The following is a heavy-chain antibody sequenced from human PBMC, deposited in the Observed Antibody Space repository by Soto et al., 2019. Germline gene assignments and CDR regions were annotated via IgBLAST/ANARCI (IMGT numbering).Heavy chain of an antibody. D-gene: IGHD1-26*01. V-gene: IGHV1-2*04. CDR1: GYTFTSYY. Sequence: ASVKVSCKASGYTFTSYYMHWVRQAPGQGLEWMGIINPSGGSTNYAQKFQGWVTMTRDTSISTAYMELSRLRSDDTAVYYCARDLATASLYYGMDVWGQGTTVTVSS. CDR2: INPSGGST. J-gene: IGHJ6*02. CDR3: ARDLATASLYYGMDV.